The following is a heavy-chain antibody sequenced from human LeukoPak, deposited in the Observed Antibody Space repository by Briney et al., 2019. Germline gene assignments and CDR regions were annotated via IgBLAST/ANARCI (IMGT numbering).Heavy chain of an antibody. CDR1: GFTLTELS. D-gene: IGHD2-2*01. Sequence: ASVKVSCKVSGFTLTELSMHWVRQAPGKGLEWMGGFDPEDGETIYAQKFQGRVTMTEDTSTDTAYMELSSLRSEDTTVYYCATGQLLWFDPWGQGTLVTVSS. CDR3: ATGQLLWFDP. J-gene: IGHJ5*02. V-gene: IGHV1-24*01. CDR2: FDPEDGET.